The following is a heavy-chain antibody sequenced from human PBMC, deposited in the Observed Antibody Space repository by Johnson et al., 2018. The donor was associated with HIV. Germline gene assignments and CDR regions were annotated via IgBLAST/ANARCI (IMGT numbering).Heavy chain of an antibody. CDR3: ARAPGGSPRAAFDI. Sequence: QVQLVESGGGVVQSGRSLRLSCAASGFTFSNYDIHWVRQPPGKGLEWVAVISHDGSTQSYVDSVKGRFTISGDNAKNSLYLQMNSLRAEDTALYYCARAPGGSPRAAFDIWGQGTMVTVSS. J-gene: IGHJ3*02. D-gene: IGHD2-15*01. CDR1: GFTFSNYD. V-gene: IGHV3-30*03. CDR2: ISHDGSTQ.